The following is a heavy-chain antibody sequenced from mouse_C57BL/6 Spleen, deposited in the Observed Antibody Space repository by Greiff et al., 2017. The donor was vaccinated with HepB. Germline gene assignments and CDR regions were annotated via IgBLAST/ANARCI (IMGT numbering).Heavy chain of an antibody. CDR3: ARPRDYDAMDY. V-gene: IGHV5-17*01. CDR2: ISSGSSTI. Sequence: EVKLVESGGGLVKPGGSLKLSCAASGFTFSDYGMHWVRQAPEKGLEWVAYISSGSSTIYYADTVKGRFTISRDNAKNTLFLQMTSLRSEDTAMYYCARPRDYDAMDYWGQGTSVTVSS. J-gene: IGHJ4*01. CDR1: GFTFSDYG.